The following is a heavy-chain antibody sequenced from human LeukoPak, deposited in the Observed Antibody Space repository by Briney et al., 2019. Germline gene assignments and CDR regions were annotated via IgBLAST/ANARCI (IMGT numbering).Heavy chain of an antibody. V-gene: IGHV3-11*04. J-gene: IGHJ6*03. CDR1: GFTFSDYY. CDR3: ARVNSDFWNAPVGYSSYYMDV. CDR2: ISSSANTI. Sequence: GGSLRLFCAASGFTFSDYYMNWIRQAPGEGLECVSYISSSANTIYYAGSVKGRFTISRDNANNSLYLQMTSPRAEDTAVYYCARVNSDFWNAPVGYSSYYMDVWGKGTTVTVSS. D-gene: IGHD3-3*01.